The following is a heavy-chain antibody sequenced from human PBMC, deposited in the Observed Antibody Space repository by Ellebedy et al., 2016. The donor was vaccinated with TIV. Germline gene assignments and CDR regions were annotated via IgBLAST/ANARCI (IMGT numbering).Heavy chain of an antibody. CDR3: ARDGSGWPDAFDI. V-gene: IGHV1-69*04. D-gene: IGHD6-19*01. CDR2: IIPILGIA. CDR1: GYTFTGYY. J-gene: IGHJ3*02. Sequence: AASVKVSCKASGYTFTGYYMHWVRQAPGQGLEWMGRIIPILGIANYAQKFQGRVTITADKSTSTAYMELSSLRSEDTAVYYCARDGSGWPDAFDIWGQGTMVTVSS.